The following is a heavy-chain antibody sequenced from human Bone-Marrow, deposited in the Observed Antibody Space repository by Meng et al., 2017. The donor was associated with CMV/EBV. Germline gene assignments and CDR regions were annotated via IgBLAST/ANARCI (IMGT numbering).Heavy chain of an antibody. Sequence: GESLKISCAASGFTFSSYAMSWVRQAPGKGLEWVSAISGSGGSTYYADSVKGRFTISRDNSKSTLYLQMNSLRAEDTAVYYCARVKSRNRLDAFDIWGQGTMVTVSS. CDR3: ARVKSRNRLDAFDI. CDR1: GFTFSSYA. J-gene: IGHJ3*02. CDR2: ISGSGGST. V-gene: IGHV3-23*01. D-gene: IGHD1-14*01.